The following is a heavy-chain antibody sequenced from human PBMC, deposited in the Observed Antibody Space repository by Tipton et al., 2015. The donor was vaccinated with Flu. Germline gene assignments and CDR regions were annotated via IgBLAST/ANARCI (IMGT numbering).Heavy chain of an antibody. V-gene: IGHV4-38-2*02. CDR2: IYHGGDT. D-gene: IGHD2-15*01. CDR1: GYSISSGYY. Sequence: TLSLTCAVSGYSISSGYYWGWIRQPPGKGLQWIGSIYHGGDTYYNPSLESRVTISIDTSKNQFSLRLSSVTAADTAMYYCAREARYCSGGGCSFFDCWGQGTLVTVSS. CDR3: AREARYCSGGGCSFFDC. J-gene: IGHJ4*02.